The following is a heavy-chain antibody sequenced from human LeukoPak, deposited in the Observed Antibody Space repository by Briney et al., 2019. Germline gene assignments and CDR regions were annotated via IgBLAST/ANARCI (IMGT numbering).Heavy chain of an antibody. CDR3: AREGDYGDSKLAY. CDR2: MNPNSGNT. V-gene: IGHV1-8*01. CDR1: GYTFTSYD. J-gene: IGHJ4*02. Sequence: ASVKVSCKASGYTFTSYDINWVRQATGQGLEWMGWMNPNSGNTGYAQKFQGRVTVTRNTSISTAYMDLSRLSSDDTAMYYCAREGDYGDSKLAYWGQGTLVTVSS. D-gene: IGHD4-17*01.